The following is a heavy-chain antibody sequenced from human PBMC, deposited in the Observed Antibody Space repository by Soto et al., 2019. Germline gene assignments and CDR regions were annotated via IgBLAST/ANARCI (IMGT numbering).Heavy chain of an antibody. CDR2: IYHSGST. CDR3: ARGKGGSNYYYYGMDV. J-gene: IGHJ6*02. Sequence: TLSLTCAVSGGSISSGGYSWSWIRQPPGKGLEWIGYIYHSGSTYYNPSLKSRVTISVDRSKNQFSLKLSSVTAADTAVYYCARGKGGSNYYYYGMDVWGQGTTVTVSS. V-gene: IGHV4-30-2*01. CDR1: GGSISSGGYS.